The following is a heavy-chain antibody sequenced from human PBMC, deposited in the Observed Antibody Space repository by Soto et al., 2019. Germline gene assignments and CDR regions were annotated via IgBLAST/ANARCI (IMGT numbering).Heavy chain of an antibody. V-gene: IGHV3-30-3*01. CDR2: ISYDGSNK. J-gene: IGHJ4*02. Sequence: QVQLVESGGGVVQPGRSLRLSCADSGFTFSSFAMHWVRQAPGKGLEWVAVISYDGSNKYYADSVKGRFTISRDNSKNTLYLQMNSLRAEDTAVYYCARDYWQDWGPDKVYYFDYWGQGTLVTVSS. CDR3: ARDYWQDWGPDKVYYFDY. D-gene: IGHD2-8*02. CDR1: GFTFSSFA.